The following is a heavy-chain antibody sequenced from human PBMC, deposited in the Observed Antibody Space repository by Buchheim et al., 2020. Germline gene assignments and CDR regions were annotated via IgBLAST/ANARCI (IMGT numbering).Heavy chain of an antibody. D-gene: IGHD1-1*01. Sequence: EVQLVESGGGLVQPGGSMRLSCAASGFTFSNFWMGWVRQAPGKGLEWVATIKQDGSEKSYVDSVKGRFTISRDNAKNSVFLQMNSLRAEDTAMYYCARIVCHGTDYWGQGTL. J-gene: IGHJ4*02. CDR1: GFTFSNFW. CDR2: IKQDGSEK. CDR3: ARIVCHGTDY. V-gene: IGHV3-7*03.